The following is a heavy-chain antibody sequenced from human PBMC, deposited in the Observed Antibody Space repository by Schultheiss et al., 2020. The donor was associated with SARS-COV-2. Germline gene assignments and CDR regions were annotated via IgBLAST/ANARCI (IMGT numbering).Heavy chain of an antibody. CDR3: ARDLITIFGVVPLADAFDI. V-gene: IGHV1-69*05. CDR2: IIPIFGTA. J-gene: IGHJ3*02. CDR1: GYTFTSYD. Sequence: SVKVSCKASGYTFTSYDINWVRQATGQGLEWMGGIIPIFGTANYAQKFQGRVTITRDTSASTAYMELSSLRSEDTAVYYCARDLITIFGVVPLADAFDIWGQGTMVTVSS. D-gene: IGHD3-3*01.